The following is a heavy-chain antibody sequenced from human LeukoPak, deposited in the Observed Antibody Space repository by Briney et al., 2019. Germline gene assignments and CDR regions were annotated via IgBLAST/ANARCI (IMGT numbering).Heavy chain of an antibody. CDR2: IIPIFGIA. CDR3: ARVPRYDYGNYRHWFDP. D-gene: IGHD4-11*01. J-gene: IGHJ5*02. V-gene: IGHV1-69*04. CDR1: GGTFSSYA. Sequence: SVKVSCKASGGTFSSYAISWVRQAPGQGLEWMGRIIPIFGIANYAQKFQGRVTITADKSTSTAYMELSSLRSEDTAVYYCARVPRYDYGNYRHWFDPWGQGTLVTVSS.